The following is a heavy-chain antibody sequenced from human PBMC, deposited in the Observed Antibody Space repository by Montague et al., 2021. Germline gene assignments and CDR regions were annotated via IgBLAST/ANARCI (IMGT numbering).Heavy chain of an antibody. J-gene: IGHJ5*02. Sequence: SETLSLTCTVSGGSISSYYWSWIRQPPGKGLEWIGYIYYSGSTNYNPSLKSRATISVDTSKNQFSLKLSSVTAADTAVCFCARHVTIFGVVKRIDPWGQGTLVTVSS. CDR2: IYYSGST. V-gene: IGHV4-59*08. CDR3: ARHVTIFGVVKRIDP. CDR1: GGSISSYY. D-gene: IGHD3-3*01.